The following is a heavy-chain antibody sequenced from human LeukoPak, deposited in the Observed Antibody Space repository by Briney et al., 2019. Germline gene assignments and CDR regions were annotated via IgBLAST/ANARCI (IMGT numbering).Heavy chain of an antibody. CDR3: TRVGSITIFGLVNTGPDY. D-gene: IGHD3-3*01. J-gene: IGHJ4*02. CDR2: IRSKAYGGTT. Sequence: PGRSLRLSCTASGFTFGDYAMSWVRQAPGKGLEWVGFIRSKAYGGTTEYAASVKGRFTISRDDSKSIAYLQMNSLKTEDTAVYYCTRVGSITIFGLVNTGPDYRGQGTLVTVSS. V-gene: IGHV3-49*04. CDR1: GFTFGDYA.